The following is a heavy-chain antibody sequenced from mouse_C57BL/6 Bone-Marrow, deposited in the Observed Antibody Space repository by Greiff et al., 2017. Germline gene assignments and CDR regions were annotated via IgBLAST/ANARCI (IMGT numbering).Heavy chain of an antibody. CDR3: ARDYYYDGGVYFDY. CDR1: GYTFTSYW. J-gene: IGHJ2*01. V-gene: IGHV1-69*01. CDR2: IDTSNSYT. Sequence: QVQLQQPGAELVMPGASVKLSCKASGYTFTSYWMHWVKQRPGQGLEWIGAIDTSNSYTNYNQKFKGTSTLTVDKSSSTAYMQLSSLTSEDSAVYYCARDYYYDGGVYFDYWGQGTTLTVSS. D-gene: IGHD1-1*01.